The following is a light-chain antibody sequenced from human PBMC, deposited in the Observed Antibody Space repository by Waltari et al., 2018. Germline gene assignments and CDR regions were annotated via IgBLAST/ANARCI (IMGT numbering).Light chain of an antibody. J-gene: IGLJ3*02. CDR3: MIWDSSAWV. CDR1: SGIDVGTYR. CDR2: YRSDADK. V-gene: IGLV5-45*03. Sequence: QAVLTQPSSLSASPGASASLTCTLRSGIDVGTYRIYWYQQKPGSPPHYLLRYRSDADKHQGAVVPSRFSGSKDASANAGILLISGLQSDDEADYYCMIWDSSAWVFGGGTKLTVL.